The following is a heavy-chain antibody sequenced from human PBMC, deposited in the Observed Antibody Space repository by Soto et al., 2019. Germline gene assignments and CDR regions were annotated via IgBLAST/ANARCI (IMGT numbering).Heavy chain of an antibody. Sequence: QVQLQESGPGLVKPSETLSLTCTVSGGSISSYYWSWIRQPPGKGLEWIGYIYYRGSTNYNPSLKRRVTISVDTSNNQFSLKLSSVIAADTAVYYCARGCELLYYFDYWGQGTLVTVSS. V-gene: IGHV4-59*01. CDR3: ARGCELLYYFDY. CDR2: IYYRGST. D-gene: IGHD1-26*01. CDR1: GGSISSYY. J-gene: IGHJ4*02.